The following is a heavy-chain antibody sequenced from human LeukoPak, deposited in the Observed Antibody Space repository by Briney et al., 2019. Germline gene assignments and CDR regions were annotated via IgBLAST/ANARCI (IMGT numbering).Heavy chain of an antibody. Sequence: GRSLRLSCAASGFTFDDYAMHWVRQAPGKGLEWVSGISWNSGSIGYADSVKGRFTISRVNAKNSLYLQMNSLRAEDTAVYYCARDLIWDCSSTSCYKNWFDPWGQGTLVTVSS. CDR2: ISWNSGSI. CDR1: GFTFDDYA. J-gene: IGHJ5*02. CDR3: ARDLIWDCSSTSCYKNWFDP. V-gene: IGHV3-9*01. D-gene: IGHD2-2*02.